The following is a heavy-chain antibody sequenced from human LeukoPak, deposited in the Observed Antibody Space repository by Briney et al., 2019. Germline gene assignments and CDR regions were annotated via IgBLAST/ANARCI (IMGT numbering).Heavy chain of an antibody. CDR1: GFTFSSYS. Sequence: GGSLRLSCAASGFTFSSYSMNWVRQAPGKGLEWVAVIWYDGSNKYYADSVKGRFTISRDNSKNTLYLQMNSLRAEDTAVYYCARDSDDYGDYYYYFDYWGQGTLVTVSS. V-gene: IGHV3-33*08. D-gene: IGHD4-17*01. J-gene: IGHJ4*02. CDR3: ARDSDDYGDYYYYFDY. CDR2: IWYDGSNK.